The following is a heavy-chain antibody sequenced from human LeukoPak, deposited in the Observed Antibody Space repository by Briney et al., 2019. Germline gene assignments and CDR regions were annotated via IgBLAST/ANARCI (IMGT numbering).Heavy chain of an antibody. D-gene: IGHD6-19*01. J-gene: IGHJ3*02. V-gene: IGHV3-9*01. Sequence: GGSLXXXXXAXXXTXDDYAMHWVRQAPGKGLEWVSGISWNSGSIGYADSVKGRFTISRDNAKNSLYLQMNSLRAEDTALYYCAKETGIAVAGMSHDAFDIWGQGTMVTVPS. CDR2: ISWNSGSI. CDR1: XXTXDDYA. CDR3: AKETGIAVAGMSHDAFDI.